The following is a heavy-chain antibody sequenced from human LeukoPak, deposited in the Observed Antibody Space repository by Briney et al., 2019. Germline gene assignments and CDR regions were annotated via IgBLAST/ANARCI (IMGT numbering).Heavy chain of an antibody. V-gene: IGHV1-18*01. CDR1: CYTFTSYG. CDR2: FSAYNGNT. D-gene: IGHD6-13*01. Sequence: GASVKVSCKASCYTFTSYGISWVRQAPGQGLDCMGWFSAYNGNTNYAQKLQGRVTMTTDTSTSTAYMELRSLRSDDTAVYYCARVPTGYSSGWYHRRCFDYWGQGTLVTVSS. CDR3: ARVPTGYSSGWYHRRCFDY. J-gene: IGHJ4*02.